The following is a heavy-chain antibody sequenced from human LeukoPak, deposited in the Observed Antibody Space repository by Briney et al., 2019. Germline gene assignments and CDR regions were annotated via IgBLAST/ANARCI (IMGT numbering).Heavy chain of an antibody. J-gene: IGHJ4*02. CDR3: ARHLGIAVAGHYFDY. CDR1: GFTFSSNA. V-gene: IGHV4-30-2*03. CDR2: IYYSGST. D-gene: IGHD6-19*01. Sequence: LRLSCAASGFTFSSNAMSWVRQAPGKGLEWIGGIYYSGSTYYNPSLKSRVTISVDTSKNQFSLKLSSVTAADTAVYYCARHLGIAVAGHYFDYWGQGTLVTVSS.